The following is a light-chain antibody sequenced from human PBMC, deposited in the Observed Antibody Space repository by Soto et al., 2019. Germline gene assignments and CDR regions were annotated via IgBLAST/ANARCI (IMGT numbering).Light chain of an antibody. J-gene: IGKJ1*01. CDR3: QQRSNWPWT. Sequence: EIVLTQSPGTVSLSPGERATLSCRASQSVSSSYLAWYQQKPGQAPRLLIYDASNRATGIPARFSGSGSGTDFTLTISSLKPEDFAVYYCQQRSNWPWTFGQGTKVDIK. CDR1: QSVSSSY. V-gene: IGKV3-11*01. CDR2: DAS.